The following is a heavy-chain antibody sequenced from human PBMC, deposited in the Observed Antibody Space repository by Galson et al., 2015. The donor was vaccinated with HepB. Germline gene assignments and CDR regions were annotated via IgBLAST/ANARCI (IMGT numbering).Heavy chain of an antibody. J-gene: IGHJ6*02. Sequence: SLRLSCAASGFAFSSYALSWVRQAPGKGLEWVANIKQDGSEKYYVDSVKGRFTISRDNAKNSLYLQMNSLRAEDTAVYYCARARGMDVWGQGTTVTVSS. CDR1: GFAFSSYA. CDR3: ARARGMDV. V-gene: IGHV3-7*01. CDR2: IKQDGSEK.